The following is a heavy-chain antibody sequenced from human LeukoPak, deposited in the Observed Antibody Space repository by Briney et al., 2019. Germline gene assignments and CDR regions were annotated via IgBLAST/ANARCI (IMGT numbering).Heavy chain of an antibody. CDR2: IYYSGST. J-gene: IGHJ4*02. CDR1: GGSISSYY. CDR3: AANGYYTIEY. Sequence: ASETLSLTCTVSGGSISSYYWSWIRQPPGKGLEWIGYIYYSGSTNYNPSLKSRVTISVDKSKNQFSLNFNSMSAADSAVYYCAANGYYTIEYWGQGTLVTVSS. D-gene: IGHD1-26*01. V-gene: IGHV4-59*12.